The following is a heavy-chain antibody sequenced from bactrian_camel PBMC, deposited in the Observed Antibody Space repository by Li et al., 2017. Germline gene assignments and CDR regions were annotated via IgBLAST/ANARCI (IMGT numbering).Heavy chain of an antibody. D-gene: IGHD3*01. CDR1: GYAGSNYC. CDR3: GASRVIMTPSQALTTSSLFRF. V-gene: IGHV3S26*01. Sequence: HVQLVESGGGSVQAGGSLKLSCVVSGYAGSNYCMSWFRQAPGKEREGVAVSYSGDGSTSYSDSVKGRFTIVKDDAKNTVYLQMNKLKPEDTAMYYCGASRVIMTPSQALTTSSLFRFWGQGTQVTVS. CDR2: SYSGDGST. J-gene: IGHJ4*01.